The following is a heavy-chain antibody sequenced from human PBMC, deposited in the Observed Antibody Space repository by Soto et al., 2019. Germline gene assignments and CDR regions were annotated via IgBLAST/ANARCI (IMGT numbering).Heavy chain of an antibody. J-gene: IGHJ6*02. CDR2: TYYSGST. CDR1: GGSISSDSSY. D-gene: IGHD2-2*01. CDR3: ARDRIAVVPAAIPLYYYYGLDV. Sequence: SETLSLTCTVSGGSISSDSSYWTWIRQPPGKGLEWIGYTYYSGSTYYNPSLKSRITISVDTSKNQFSLNLSSVIAADTAVYYCARDRIAVVPAAIPLYYYYGLDVWGQGTTVTVSS. V-gene: IGHV4-31*03.